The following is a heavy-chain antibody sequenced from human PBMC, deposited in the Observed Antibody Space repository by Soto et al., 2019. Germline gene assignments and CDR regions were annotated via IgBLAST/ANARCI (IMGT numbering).Heavy chain of an antibody. V-gene: IGHV3-66*01. Sequence: EVQLVESGGGLVQPVGSLRLSCAASGVTVSNNYMSWVRQAPGKGLEWVSVIYSGGRTYYADSVKGRFIISRDSSKNTLYLQMNSLRAEDTAVYYCARDTYDDYRGQGTLVTVSS. CDR1: GVTVSNNY. CDR2: IYSGGRT. D-gene: IGHD3-3*01. J-gene: IGHJ4*02. CDR3: ARDTYDDY.